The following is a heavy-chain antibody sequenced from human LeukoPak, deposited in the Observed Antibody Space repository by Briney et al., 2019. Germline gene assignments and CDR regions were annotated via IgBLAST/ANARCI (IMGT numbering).Heavy chain of an antibody. CDR1: GFTFSSNA. D-gene: IGHD3-10*01. J-gene: IGHJ4*02. Sequence: PGRSLRLSCEASGFTFSSNAMHWVRQAPGKGLEWVAVISYDGSNKYYADSVKGRFTISRDNSKNTLYLQMNSLRAEDTAVYYCVKALYGSGSYYDPNFDYWGQGTLVTVSS. V-gene: IGHV3-30-3*01. CDR2: ISYDGSNK. CDR3: VKALYGSGSYYDPNFDY.